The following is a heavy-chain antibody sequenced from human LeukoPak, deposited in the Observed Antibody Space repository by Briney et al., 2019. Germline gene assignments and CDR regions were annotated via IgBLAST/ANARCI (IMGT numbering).Heavy chain of an antibody. Sequence: SETLSLTCTVSGVSISSGDYYWSWIRQPPGKGLEWIGYIYYSGNTYYNPSLKSRLTISVDTSKNQFSLKLTSVTAADTAVYYCARDMTGAHWFDPWGQGTLVTVSS. J-gene: IGHJ5*02. V-gene: IGHV4-30-4*01. CDR3: ARDMTGAHWFDP. CDR1: GVSISSGDYY. D-gene: IGHD1-14*01. CDR2: IYYSGNT.